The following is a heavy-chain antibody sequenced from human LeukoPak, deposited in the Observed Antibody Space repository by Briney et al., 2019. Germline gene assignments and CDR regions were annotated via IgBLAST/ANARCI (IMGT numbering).Heavy chain of an antibody. D-gene: IGHD1-14*01. V-gene: IGHV3-48*02. CDR1: GFTFSSYS. Sequence: GGSLRLSCAASGFTFSSYSMNWVRQAPGKGLEWVSYISSSSSTIYYADSVKGRFTISRDNAKNPLYLQMNSLRDEDTAVYYCARDQTGTGYWGQGTLVTVSS. CDR2: ISSSSSTI. J-gene: IGHJ4*02. CDR3: ARDQTGTGY.